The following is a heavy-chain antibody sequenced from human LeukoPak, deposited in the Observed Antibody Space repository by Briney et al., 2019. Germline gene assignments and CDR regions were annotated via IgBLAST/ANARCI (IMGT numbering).Heavy chain of an antibody. CDR1: GFTFSSYA. V-gene: IGHV4-39*01. D-gene: IGHD3-10*01. CDR2: IYYSGST. J-gene: IGHJ4*02. CDR3: ARLLGKYGSGSYVDY. Sequence: GSLRLSCAASGFTFSSYAMSWIRQPPGKGLEWIGSIYYSGSTYYNPSLKSRVTISVDTSKNQFSLKLSSVTAADTAVYYCARLLGKYGSGSYVDYWGQGTLVTVSS.